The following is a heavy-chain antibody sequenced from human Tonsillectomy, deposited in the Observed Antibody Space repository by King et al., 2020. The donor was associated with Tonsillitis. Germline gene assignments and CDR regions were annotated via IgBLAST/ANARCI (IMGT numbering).Heavy chain of an antibody. V-gene: IGHV4-34*01. Sequence: QVQLQQWGAGLLKPSETLSLTCAVYGGSFSGYYWSWIRQPPGKGLEWIGEINHSGGPNYNPSLKSRVTISVDTPQNAFSLKLRSVTAADTAVYYCATTYEFWSGSIFRDAFDIWGQGTMVTVSS. CDR3: ATTYEFWSGSIFRDAFDI. CDR2: INHSGGP. D-gene: IGHD3-3*01. J-gene: IGHJ3*02. CDR1: GGSFSGYY.